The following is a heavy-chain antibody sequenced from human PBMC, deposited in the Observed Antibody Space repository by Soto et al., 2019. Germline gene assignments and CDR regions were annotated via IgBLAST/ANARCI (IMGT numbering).Heavy chain of an antibody. CDR1: GGSVSSGSYY. Sequence: QVQLQESGPGLVKPSETLSLTCTVSGGSVSSGSYYWSWIRQPPGKGLEWIGYIYYSGSTNYNPSLKSRVTISVDTSKNQVSRKLRSATAADTAVYYCARTASGYDPWGQGTLVTVSS. D-gene: IGHD5-12*01. CDR3: ARTASGYDP. CDR2: IYYSGST. J-gene: IGHJ5*02. V-gene: IGHV4-61*01.